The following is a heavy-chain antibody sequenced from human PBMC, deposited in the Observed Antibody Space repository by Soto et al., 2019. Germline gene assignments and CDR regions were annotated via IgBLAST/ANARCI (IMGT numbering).Heavy chain of an antibody. CDR1: GGSVNSGTDY. CDR3: ASSTFFPDSRGYHFKNLDS. J-gene: IGHJ5*01. CDR2: TSNSGNA. D-gene: IGHD3-22*01. V-gene: IGHV4-61*03. Sequence: SETLSLTCTVSGGSVNSGTDYWSWIRQPPGKGLEWIGYTSNSGNAKYNPSLKSRVTITTDTSTNHFSLTLTSVTAADTAMYYCASSTFFPDSRGYHFKNLDSWGQGTLVTVSS.